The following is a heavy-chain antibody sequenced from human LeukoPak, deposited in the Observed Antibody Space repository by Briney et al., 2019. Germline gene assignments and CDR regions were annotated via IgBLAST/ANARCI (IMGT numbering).Heavy chain of an antibody. CDR2: ISYDGSNK. J-gene: IGHJ6*02. D-gene: IGHD3-3*01. Sequence: GGSLRLSCAASGFTFSSYGMHWVRQAPGKGLEWVAVISYDGSNKYYADSVKGRFTISRDNSKNTLYLQMNSLRAEDTAVYYCANLEWPPYYYYGMDVWGQGTTVTASS. V-gene: IGHV3-30*18. CDR1: GFTFSSYG. CDR3: ANLEWPPYYYYGMDV.